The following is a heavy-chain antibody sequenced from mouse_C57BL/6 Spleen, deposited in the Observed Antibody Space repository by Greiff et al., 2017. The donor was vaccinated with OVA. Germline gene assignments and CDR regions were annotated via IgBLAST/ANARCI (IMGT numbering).Heavy chain of an antibody. V-gene: IGHV1-15*01. CDR3: TRGTGYDY. D-gene: IGHD4-1*01. J-gene: IGHJ2*01. Sequence: QVQLQQSGAELVRPGASVTLSCKASGYTFTDYEMHWVKQTPVHGLEWIGAIDPETGGTAYNQKFKGKAILTADKSSSTAYMELSSLTSEDTAVYYCTRGTGYDYWGQGTTLTVSS. CDR1: GYTFTDYE. CDR2: IDPETGGT.